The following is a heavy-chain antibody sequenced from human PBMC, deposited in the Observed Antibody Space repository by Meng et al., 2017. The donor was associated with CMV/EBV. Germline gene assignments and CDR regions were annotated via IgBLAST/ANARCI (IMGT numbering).Heavy chain of an antibody. CDR3: ARGGNWFDP. J-gene: IGHJ5*02. V-gene: IGHV4-34*01. Sequence: QVELEQCGEGLFMPSEALALTSAVYGWSCSGYCQRWIRQPAGKGQEWIGEINHSGSTNYNPSLMRRVTISVDTSKNQFSLTLSDVTADDTAGYYCARGGNWFDPWGQGTLVTVFS. CDR2: INHSGST. CDR1: GWSCSGYC.